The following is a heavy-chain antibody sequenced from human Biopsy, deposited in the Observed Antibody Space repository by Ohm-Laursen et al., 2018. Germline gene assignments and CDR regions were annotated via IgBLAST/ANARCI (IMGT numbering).Heavy chain of an antibody. CDR3: ASLRGPFTA. J-gene: IGHJ4*02. CDR2: LDEHGTTT. Sequence: LRLSCLAPGFTFSKSWMHWVRQAPGKGLVWVSRLDEHGTTTFYADSVRGRFTVSRDNAKNTLYLQINSLRAEDTAVYYCASLRGPFTAGGQGTLVTVSS. D-gene: IGHD3-16*01. V-gene: IGHV3-74*01. CDR1: GFTFSKSW.